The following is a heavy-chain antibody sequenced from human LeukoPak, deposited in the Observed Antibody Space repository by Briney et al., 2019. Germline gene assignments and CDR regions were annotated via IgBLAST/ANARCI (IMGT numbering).Heavy chain of an antibody. Sequence: SVKVPCKASGGAFSSYAISWVRQAPGQGLEWMGRIIPIFGTANYAQKFQGRVTITTDESTSTAYMELSSLRSEDTAVYYCARESRDGYNFDYWGQGTLVTVSS. CDR2: IIPIFGTA. CDR3: ARESRDGYNFDY. D-gene: IGHD5-24*01. V-gene: IGHV1-69*05. CDR1: GGAFSSYA. J-gene: IGHJ4*02.